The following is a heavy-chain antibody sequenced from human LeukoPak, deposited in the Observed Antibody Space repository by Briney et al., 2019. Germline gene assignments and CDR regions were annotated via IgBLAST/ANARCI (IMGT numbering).Heavy chain of an antibody. J-gene: IGHJ5*02. CDR3: ARVIKVRYPGWFDP. V-gene: IGHV3-23*01. CDR2: ISGSGGST. Sequence: GGSLRLSCAASGFTFSSHGMSWVRQAPGKGLEWVSAISGSGGSTYYADSVKGRFTISRDNSKNTLYLQMNSLRAEDAAVYYCARVIKVRYPGWFDPWGQGTLVTVSS. D-gene: IGHD2-2*02. CDR1: GFTFSSHG.